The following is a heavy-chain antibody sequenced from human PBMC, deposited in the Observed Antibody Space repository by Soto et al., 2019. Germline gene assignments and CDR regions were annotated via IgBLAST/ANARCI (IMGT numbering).Heavy chain of an antibody. CDR1: GFTFSSYS. CDR3: AREFVVVPAATVYYYYYYMDV. CDR2: ISSSSSTI. V-gene: IGHV3-48*01. Sequence: PGGSLRLSCAASGFTFSSYSMNWVRQAPGKGLEWVSYISSSSSTIYYADSVKGRFTISRDNAKNSLYLQMNSLRAEDTAVYYCAREFVVVPAATVYYYYYYMDVWGKGTTVTVSS. D-gene: IGHD2-2*01. J-gene: IGHJ6*03.